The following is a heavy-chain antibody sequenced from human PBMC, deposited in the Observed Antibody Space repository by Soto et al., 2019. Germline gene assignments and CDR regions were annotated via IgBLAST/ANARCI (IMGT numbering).Heavy chain of an antibody. CDR3: ARYLKRSYDSSGYSRRSAFDI. V-gene: IGHV4-34*01. D-gene: IGHD3-22*01. Sequence: PSETLSLTCAVHGESFSGYYWTWIGESSGKGLEWIGEINNSGSTNYNPSLKSRVTISVDTSKNQFSLKLSSVTAADTAVYYCARYLKRSYDSSGYSRRSAFDIWGKGIMGTV. CDR2: INNSGST. CDR1: GESFSGYY. J-gene: IGHJ3*02.